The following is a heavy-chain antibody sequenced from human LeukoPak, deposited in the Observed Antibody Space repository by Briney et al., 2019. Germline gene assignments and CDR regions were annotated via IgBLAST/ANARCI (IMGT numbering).Heavy chain of an antibody. Sequence: PGGSLRLSCAASGFTFSSYSVNWVRQARGKGLEWVLSISSSSSYIYYAASVKGRFTISRDNAKNSMYLQMNSLRAEDTAVYYCASGYYDSSGPLPYYYYYMDVWGKGTTVTVSS. J-gene: IGHJ6*03. CDR1: GFTFSSYS. CDR2: ISSSSSYI. CDR3: ASGYYDSSGPLPYYYYYMDV. D-gene: IGHD3-22*01. V-gene: IGHV3-21*01.